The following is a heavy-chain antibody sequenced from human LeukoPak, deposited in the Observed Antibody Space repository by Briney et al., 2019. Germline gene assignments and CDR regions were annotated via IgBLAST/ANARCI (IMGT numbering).Heavy chain of an antibody. CDR1: GFTFSSYA. J-gene: IGHJ1*01. Sequence: GGSLRLSCAASGFTFSSYAMHWVRQAPGKGLEWVAVISYDGSNKYYADSVKGRFTISRDNSKDTLLLQMNSLRAEDTAVYYCARDPQHWGQGTLVTVSS. V-gene: IGHV3-30*04. CDR3: ARDPQH. CDR2: ISYDGSNK.